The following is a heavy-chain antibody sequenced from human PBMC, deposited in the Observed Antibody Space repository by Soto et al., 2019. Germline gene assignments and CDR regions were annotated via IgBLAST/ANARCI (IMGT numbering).Heavy chain of an antibody. Sequence: ASVKVSCKASGYTFTSYGISWVRQAPGQGLEWMGWISAYNGNTNYAQKLQGRVTMTTDTSTSTAYMELRSLRSDDTAVYYCARDRVVPDAPYYYYGMDVWGQGTTVTVSS. J-gene: IGHJ6*02. CDR1: GYTFTSYG. V-gene: IGHV1-18*01. CDR2: ISAYNGNT. D-gene: IGHD2-2*01. CDR3: ARDRVVPDAPYYYYGMDV.